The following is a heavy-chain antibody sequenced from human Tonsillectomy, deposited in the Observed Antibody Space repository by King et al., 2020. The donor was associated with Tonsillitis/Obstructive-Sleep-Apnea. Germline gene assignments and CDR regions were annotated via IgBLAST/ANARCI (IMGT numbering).Heavy chain of an antibody. V-gene: IGHV3-48*02. J-gene: IGHJ5*02. Sequence: VQLVESGGGLVQPGGSLRLSCAASGFTFSSYSMNWVRQAPGKGLEWVSYISSSSSTIYYADSVKGRFTISRDNAKNSLYLQMNSLRDEDTAVYYCARAITVFNWNWFDPWGQGTLVTVSS. CDR3: ARAITVFNWNWFDP. D-gene: IGHD1-20*01. CDR1: GFTFSSYS. CDR2: ISSSSSTI.